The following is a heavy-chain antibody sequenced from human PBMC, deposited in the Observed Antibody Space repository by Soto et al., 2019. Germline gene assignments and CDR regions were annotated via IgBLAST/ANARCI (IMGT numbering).Heavy chain of an antibody. CDR3: ARDTGNTALHRGQYKYYYYGLDV. Sequence: EVQLVESGGTLVQPGGSLRLSCAASGFTFSRFWMHWVRQAPGKGLEWVSRASPDGTSTSYADSVKGRFTISLDSYKNKLYLQMNSLRAEDTAIYYCARDTGNTALHRGQYKYYYYGLDVWGQGTTVTVSS. J-gene: IGHJ6*02. CDR1: GFTFSRFW. V-gene: IGHV3-74*01. CDR2: ASPDGTST. D-gene: IGHD5-18*01.